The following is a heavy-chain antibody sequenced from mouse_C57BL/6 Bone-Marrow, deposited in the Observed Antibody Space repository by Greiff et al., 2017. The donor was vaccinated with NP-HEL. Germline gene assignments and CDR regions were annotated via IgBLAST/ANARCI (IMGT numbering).Heavy chain of an antibody. CDR3: ARAYGSSRDWYFDV. D-gene: IGHD1-1*01. Sequence: QVQLQQPGAELVRPGTSVKLSCKASGYTFTSYWMHWVKQRPGQGLEWIGVIDPSDSYTNYNQKFKGKATLTVDTSSSTAYMQLSSLTSEESAVYYCARAYGSSRDWYFDVWGTGTTVTVSS. V-gene: IGHV1-59*01. J-gene: IGHJ1*03. CDR2: IDPSDSYT. CDR1: GYTFTSYW.